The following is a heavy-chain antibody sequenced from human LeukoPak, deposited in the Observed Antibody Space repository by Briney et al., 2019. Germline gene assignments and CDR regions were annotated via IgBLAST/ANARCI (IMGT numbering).Heavy chain of an antibody. CDR2: INHSGST. CDR3: ARLVGYCSSTSCYTPYYFDY. V-gene: IGHV4-34*01. Sequence: PSETLSLTCAVYGGSFSGYYWSWIRQPPGKGLEWIGEINHSGSTNYNPSLKSRVTISVDTSKNQFSLKLSSVTAADTAVYYCARLVGYCSSTSCYTPYYFDYWAREPWSPSPQ. CDR1: GGSFSGYY. J-gene: IGHJ4*02. D-gene: IGHD2-2*02.